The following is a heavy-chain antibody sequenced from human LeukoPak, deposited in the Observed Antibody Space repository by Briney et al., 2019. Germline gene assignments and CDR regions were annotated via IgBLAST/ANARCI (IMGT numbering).Heavy chain of an antibody. Sequence: SETLSLTCTVSGDSIRSGSYYWGWIRQPPGKELEWIGSIYYSGSTYYNPSLKSRVTISVDTSKNQFSLKLSSVTAADTAVYYCAREDYDILTGYRYYYDYWGRGTLVTVSS. J-gene: IGHJ4*02. CDR3: AREDYDILTGYRYYYDY. CDR1: GDSIRSGSYY. D-gene: IGHD3-9*01. CDR2: IYYSGST. V-gene: IGHV4-39*01.